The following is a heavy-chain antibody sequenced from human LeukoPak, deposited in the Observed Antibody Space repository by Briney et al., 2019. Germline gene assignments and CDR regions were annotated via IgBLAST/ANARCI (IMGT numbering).Heavy chain of an antibody. D-gene: IGHD5-18*01. CDR3: AREGAGGYSYGWSDY. CDR2: ISSSSSYI. J-gene: IGHJ4*02. CDR1: GFTFSSYS. Sequence: GSLRLSCAASGFTFSSYSMNWVRQAPGKGLEWVSSISSSSSYIYYADSVKGRFTISRDNAKNSLYLQMNSLRAEDTAVYYCAREGAGGYSYGWSDYWGQGTLVTVSS. V-gene: IGHV3-21*01.